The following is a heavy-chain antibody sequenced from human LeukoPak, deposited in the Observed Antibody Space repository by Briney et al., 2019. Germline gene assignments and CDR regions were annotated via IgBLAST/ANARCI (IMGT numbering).Heavy chain of an antibody. CDR3: AREDGSGPLDY. D-gene: IGHD3-10*01. CDR1: GYTFTSYY. J-gene: IGHJ4*02. V-gene: IGHV1-46*01. Sequence: ASVKVSCKASGYTFTSYYMHWVRQAPGQGLEWMGIINPSGGSTSYAQKFQGRVTMTRDMSTSTVYMELSSLRFEDTAVYYCAREDGSGPLDYWGQGTLVTVSS. CDR2: INPSGGST.